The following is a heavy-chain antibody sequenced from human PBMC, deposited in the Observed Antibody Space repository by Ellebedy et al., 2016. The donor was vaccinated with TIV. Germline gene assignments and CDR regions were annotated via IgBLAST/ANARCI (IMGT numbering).Heavy chain of an antibody. V-gene: IGHV3-7*03. J-gene: IGHJ4*02. CDR3: VTWGQSYGR. CDR2: INPDGSAE. CDR1: GFIISGDW. D-gene: IGHD3-16*01. Sequence: PGGSLRLSCAASGFIISGDWMSWVRQAPGKGLEWVAHINPDGSAEYYVDSVTGRFTISRDKAKMSLFLQMTSLRVDDTAVYYFVTWGQSYGRWGQGSLVTISS.